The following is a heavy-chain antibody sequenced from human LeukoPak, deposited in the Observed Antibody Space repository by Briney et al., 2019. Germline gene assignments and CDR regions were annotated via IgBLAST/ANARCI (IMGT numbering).Heavy chain of an antibody. D-gene: IGHD3-16*01. V-gene: IGHV3-23*01. CDR2: ISGSGGST. J-gene: IGHJ4*02. CDR3: AKDVLSRGEHFDY. CDR1: GFTFSSYA. Sequence: QTGGSLRLSCAASGFTFSSYAMSWVRQAPGKGLEWVSAISGSGGSTYYADSVKGRFTISRDNSKNTLCLQMNSLRAEDTAVYYCAKDVLSRGEHFDYWGQGTLVTVSS.